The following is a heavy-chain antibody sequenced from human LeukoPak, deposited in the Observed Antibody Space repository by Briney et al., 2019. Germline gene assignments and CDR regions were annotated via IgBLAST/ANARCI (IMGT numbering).Heavy chain of an antibody. J-gene: IGHJ3*02. CDR1: GGSISSSSYY. CDR2: IYYSGST. CDR3: AVERYCSGGSCYGDAFDI. V-gene: IGHV4-39*01. Sequence: SETLSLTXTVSGGSISSSSYYWGWIRQPPGKGLEWIGSIYYSGSTYYNPSLKSRVTISVDTSKNQFSLKLSSVTAADTAVYYCAVERYCSGGSCYGDAFDIWGQGTMVTVSS. D-gene: IGHD2-15*01.